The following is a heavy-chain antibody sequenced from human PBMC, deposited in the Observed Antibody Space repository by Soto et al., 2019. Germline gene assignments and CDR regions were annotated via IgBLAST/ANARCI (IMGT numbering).Heavy chain of an antibody. V-gene: IGHV1-18*01. CDR3: ARDFYPLAYYFDP. J-gene: IGHJ4*02. CDR2: VSGSNGKT. Sequence: ASVKVSCKASGGTFSSYAISWVRQAPGQGLEWMGWVSGSNGKTKYAQKFQGRVTMTRETSTSTAHMELRNLTSDDTAVYFCARDFYPLAYYFDPWGQGTLVTVSS. CDR1: GGTFSSYA.